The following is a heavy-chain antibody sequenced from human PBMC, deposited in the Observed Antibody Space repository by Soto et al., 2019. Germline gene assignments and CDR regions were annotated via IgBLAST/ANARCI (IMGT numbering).Heavy chain of an antibody. CDR2: MSYDGSNK. D-gene: IGHD6-19*01. V-gene: IGHV3-30-3*01. CDR1: GFTFSRYA. J-gene: IGHJ4*02. CDR3: ARDHYSSGWYYFEY. Sequence: QVQLVESGGGVVQPGRPLRLSCAASGFTFSRYAMHWVRQAPGKGLEWVAVMSYDGSNKYYVDSVKGRFTISRDNAKKTLYLQMNSLRAEDTAVYYCARDHYSSGWYYFEYWGQGTLVTVSS.